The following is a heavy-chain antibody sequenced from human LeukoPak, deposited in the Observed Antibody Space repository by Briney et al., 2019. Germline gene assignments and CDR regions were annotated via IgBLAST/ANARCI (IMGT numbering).Heavy chain of an antibody. Sequence: ASVKVSCKASGGTFSSYAISWVRQAPGQGLEWMGGIIPIFGTANYAQKFQGRVTITTDESTSTAYMELSSLRSEDTAVYYCARISPTYYYDSSGYYDYWGQGTLVTVSS. CDR2: IIPIFGTA. CDR3: ARISPTYYYDSSGYYDY. J-gene: IGHJ4*02. CDR1: GGTFSSYA. V-gene: IGHV1-69*05. D-gene: IGHD3-22*01.